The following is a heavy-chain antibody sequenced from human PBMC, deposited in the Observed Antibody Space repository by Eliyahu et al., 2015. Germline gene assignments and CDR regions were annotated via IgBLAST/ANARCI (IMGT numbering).Heavy chain of an antibody. CDR2: VYHTGDA. CDR3: AKVGSSWHQWFDP. V-gene: IGHV4-38-2*02. J-gene: IGHJ5*02. D-gene: IGHD6-13*01. CDR1: GYSINSGYF. Sequence: QVELQESGPGLVKPSETLSVTCTVSGYSINSGYFWAWVRQPPGKGPEWIGSVYHTGDAYYNSALKSRVTISVDTSKNQFSLELTSVTAADTAVYYCAKVGSSWHQWFDPWGHGTLVTVFS.